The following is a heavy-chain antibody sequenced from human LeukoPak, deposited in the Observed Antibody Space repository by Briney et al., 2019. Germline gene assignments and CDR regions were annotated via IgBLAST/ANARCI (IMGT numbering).Heavy chain of an antibody. V-gene: IGHV5-51*01. CDR2: IYPGDSNS. CDR3: ARRAHSGAMITLDY. J-gene: IGHJ4*02. D-gene: IGHD5-12*01. CDR1: GYSFTSYW. Sequence: GGSLKISCKGSGYSFTSYWIAWGRQIPGKGLEWMGIIYPGDSNSRYSPSFQGQVTISADNSISTAYLQWSSLKASDTAMYYCARRAHSGAMITLDYWGQGTLVTVSS.